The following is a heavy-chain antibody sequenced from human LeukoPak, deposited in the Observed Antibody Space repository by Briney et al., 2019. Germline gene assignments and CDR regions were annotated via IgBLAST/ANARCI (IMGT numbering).Heavy chain of an antibody. J-gene: IGHJ6*03. CDR1: GFTFSSYW. CDR3: ARDSSITIFGAVLYYYMDV. Sequence: GGSLRLSCAASGFTFSSYWMSWVRQAPGKGLEWVANIKQDGSEKYYVDSVKGRFTISRDNAKNSLYLQMNSLRAEDTAVYYCARDSSITIFGAVLYYYMDVWGKGTAVTVS. CDR2: IKQDGSEK. V-gene: IGHV3-7*01. D-gene: IGHD3-3*01.